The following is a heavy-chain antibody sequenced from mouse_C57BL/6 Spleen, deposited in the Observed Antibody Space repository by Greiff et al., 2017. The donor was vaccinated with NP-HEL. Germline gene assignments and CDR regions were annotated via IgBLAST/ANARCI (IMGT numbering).Heavy chain of an antibody. Sequence: EVQLQQSGPELVKPGASVKISCKASGYTFTDYYMNWVKQSHGKSLEWIGDINPNNGGTSYNQKFKGKATLTVDKSYSTAYMELRSLTSEDSAVYYCARSAGLPYFDYWGQGTTLTVSS. CDR3: ARSAGLPYFDY. V-gene: IGHV1-26*01. CDR1: GYTFTDYY. CDR2: INPNNGGT. J-gene: IGHJ2*01.